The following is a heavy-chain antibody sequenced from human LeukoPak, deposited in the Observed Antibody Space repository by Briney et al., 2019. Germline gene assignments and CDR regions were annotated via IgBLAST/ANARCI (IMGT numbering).Heavy chain of an antibody. CDR1: VFTFSNYN. J-gene: IGHJ4*02. V-gene: IGHV3-48*02. Sequence: GGSLRLSCAASVFTFSNYNMNWVRQAPWKGLEWISYISSSGRTTNYADSVKGRFTISRDNAKNSLYLQMNSLKDGDTAVYYCATSGTYRFDYWGQGTLVTVSS. CDR3: ATSGTYRFDY. D-gene: IGHD1-26*01. CDR2: ISSSGRTT.